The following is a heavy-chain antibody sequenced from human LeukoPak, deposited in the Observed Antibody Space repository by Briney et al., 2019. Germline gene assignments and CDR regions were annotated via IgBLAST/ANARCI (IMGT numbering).Heavy chain of an antibody. Sequence: GGSLRLSCAASGFTVSSNYMSWVRQAPGKGLEWVSVIYSGGSTYYADSVKGRFIISRHNSKNTLYLQMNSLRAEDTAVYYCARTPHYGDYYYYGMDVWGQGTTVTVSS. CDR2: IYSGGST. V-gene: IGHV3-53*04. CDR3: ARTPHYGDYYYYGMDV. J-gene: IGHJ6*02. D-gene: IGHD4-17*01. CDR1: GFTVSSNY.